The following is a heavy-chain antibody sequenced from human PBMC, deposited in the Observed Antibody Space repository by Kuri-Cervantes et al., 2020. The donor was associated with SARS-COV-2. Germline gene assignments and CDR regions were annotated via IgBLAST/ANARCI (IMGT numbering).Heavy chain of an antibody. CDR1: GFAFSSYW. J-gene: IGHJ3*02. Sequence: GESLKISCAASGFAFSSYWMSWVRQAPGKGLEWVAVISYDGSNKYYAGSVKGRFTISRDNSKNTLYLQMNSLRAEDTAVYYCARELTTAAFDIWGQGTMVTVSS. CDR3: ARELTTAAFDI. V-gene: IGHV3-30-3*01. D-gene: IGHD2/OR15-2a*01. CDR2: ISYDGSNK.